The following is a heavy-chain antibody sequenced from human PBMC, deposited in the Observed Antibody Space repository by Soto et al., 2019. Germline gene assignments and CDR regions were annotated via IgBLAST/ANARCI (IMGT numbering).Heavy chain of an antibody. J-gene: IGHJ5*02. V-gene: IGHV1-69*01. CDR2: IIPIFGTA. D-gene: IGHD6-19*01. Sequence: QVQLVQSGAEVKKPGSSVKVSCKASGGTFSSYAISWVRQAPGQGLEWMGGIIPIFGTANYAQKFQGRVTITADESPSTAYMGVSRLGSEDQAVYFCAGGKAVAGYNWFDPWGQGTLVPVSS. CDR1: GGTFSSYA. CDR3: AGGKAVAGYNWFDP.